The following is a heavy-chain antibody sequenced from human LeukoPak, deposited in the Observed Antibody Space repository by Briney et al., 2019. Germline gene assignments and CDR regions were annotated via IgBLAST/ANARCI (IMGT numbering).Heavy chain of an antibody. CDR2: ISYDGSNK. CDR3: ARAPGIAAAGKGGFDY. V-gene: IGHV3-30*03. D-gene: IGHD6-13*01. Sequence: GGSLRLSCAASGFTFSSYAMHWVRQAPGKGLEWVAVISYDGSNKYYADSVKGRFTISRDSAKNTLYLQMNSLRAEDTAVYYCARAPGIAAAGKGGFDYWGQGTLVTVSS. J-gene: IGHJ4*02. CDR1: GFTFSSYA.